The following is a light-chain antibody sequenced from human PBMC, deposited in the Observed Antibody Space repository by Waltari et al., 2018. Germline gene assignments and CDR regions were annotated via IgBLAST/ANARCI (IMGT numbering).Light chain of an antibody. CDR3: QQYYSYPRT. CDR1: QGISSY. V-gene: IGKV1-8*01. Sequence: AIQLTQSPSSLSASVGDRVTITCRASQGISSYLGWYQQKPGKAPKLLIYASSTLQSGVPSRFSGSGSGTDFTLTISCLQSEDFATYYCQQYYSYPRTFGQGTKVEIK. CDR2: ASS. J-gene: IGKJ1*01.